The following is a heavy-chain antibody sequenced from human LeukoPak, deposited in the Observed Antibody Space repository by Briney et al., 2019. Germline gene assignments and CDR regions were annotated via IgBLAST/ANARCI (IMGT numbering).Heavy chain of an antibody. CDR1: GFSFSSYA. CDR3: VRDRHYIGNREVRFPY. CDR2: ISGSGGNT. D-gene: IGHD3-10*01. Sequence: GGSLRLSCAASGFSFSSYAMSWVRQAPGKGLEWVSVISGSGGNTYYADSVKGRFTISRDNSKNTLDLQMNSLRAEDTAVYYCVRDRHYIGNREVRFPYWGQGALVTVSS. V-gene: IGHV3-23*01. J-gene: IGHJ4*02.